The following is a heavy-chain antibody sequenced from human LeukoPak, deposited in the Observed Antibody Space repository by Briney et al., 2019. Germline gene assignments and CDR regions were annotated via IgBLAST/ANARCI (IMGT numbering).Heavy chain of an antibody. Sequence: SETLSLTCTVSGGSLSSSSYYWGWIRQPPGKGLEWIGSIYYSGSTYYNPSLKSRVTISVDTSKNQFSLKLSSVTAADTAVYYCARVSGYGDYVDYWGQGTLVTVSS. V-gene: IGHV4-39*07. D-gene: IGHD4-17*01. CDR3: ARVSGYGDYVDY. J-gene: IGHJ4*02. CDR2: IYYSGST. CDR1: GGSLSSSSYY.